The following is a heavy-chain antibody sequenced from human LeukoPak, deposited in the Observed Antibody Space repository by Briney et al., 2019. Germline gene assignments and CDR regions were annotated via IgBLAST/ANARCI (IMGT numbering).Heavy chain of an antibody. J-gene: IGHJ4*02. CDR1: GFTFSSYA. CDR2: ISLDGATT. V-gene: IGHV3-23*01. Sequence: PGGSLRLSCAASGFTFSSYAMSWVRQTPGKGLEWVAGISLDGATTYYAGSVEGRFTISRDNSKNTLYLQMNSLRADATAVYYCVKDHGWLLYSWGQGTLVTVSS. CDR3: VKDHGWLLYS. D-gene: IGHD3-9*01.